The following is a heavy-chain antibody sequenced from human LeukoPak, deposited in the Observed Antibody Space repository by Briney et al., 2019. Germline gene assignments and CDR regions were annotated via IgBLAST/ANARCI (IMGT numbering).Heavy chain of an antibody. V-gene: IGHV1-2*02. CDR1: GYTFTGYY. J-gene: IGHJ4*02. D-gene: IGHD1-26*01. CDR3: ARMDPSWE. CDR2: INPNSGGT. Sequence: ASVKVSCKASGYTFTGYYMHWVRQAPGQGLEWMGWINPNSGGTNYGRKFQGRVTMTRDTSISTAYMELSSLRSDDTAVYYCARMDPSWEWGQGTLVTVSS.